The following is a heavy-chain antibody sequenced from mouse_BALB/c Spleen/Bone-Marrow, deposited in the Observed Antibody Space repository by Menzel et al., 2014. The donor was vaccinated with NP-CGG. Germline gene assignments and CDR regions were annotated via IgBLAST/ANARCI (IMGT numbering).Heavy chain of an antibody. V-gene: IGHV1-80*01. J-gene: IGHJ2*01. Sequence: QVQLQQPGAELVRPGPSVKISCKASGYAFSVYWMNWVKQRPGQGLEWIGQIFPGDGDTNYNGQFKGRATLTADKSSNTAYSQRSSQTSEISAVYCCARGEIPVDYWGQGTPLTVPS. CDR3: ARGEIPVDY. CDR1: GYAFSVYW. CDR2: IFPGDGDT.